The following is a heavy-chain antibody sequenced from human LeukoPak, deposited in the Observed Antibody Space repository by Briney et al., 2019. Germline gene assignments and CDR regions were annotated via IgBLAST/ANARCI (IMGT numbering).Heavy chain of an antibody. J-gene: IGHJ5*02. CDR1: GGSISSYY. V-gene: IGHV4-59*01. Sequence: SETLSLTCTDSGGSISSYYWSWIRQPPGKGLEWIGYIYYSGSTNYNPSLKSRVTISVDTSKNQFSLKLSSVTAADTAVYYCARDRVRGVILGWFDPWGQGTLVTVSS. CDR3: ARDRVRGVILGWFDP. D-gene: IGHD3-10*01. CDR2: IYYSGST.